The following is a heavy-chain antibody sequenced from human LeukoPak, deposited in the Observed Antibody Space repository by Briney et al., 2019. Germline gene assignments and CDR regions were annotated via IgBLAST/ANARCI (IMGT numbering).Heavy chain of an antibody. D-gene: IGHD4-17*01. CDR3: ANAEYGDYVGYFDY. CDR2: ISYDGSNK. CDR1: GFTFSSYG. J-gene: IGHJ4*02. V-gene: IGHV3-30*18. Sequence: GRSLRLSCAASGFTFSSYGMHWVRQIPGKGLEWVAVISYDGSNKYYADSVKGRFTISRDNSKNTLYLQMNSLRVEDTAVYYCANAEYGDYVGYFDYWGQGTLVTVSS.